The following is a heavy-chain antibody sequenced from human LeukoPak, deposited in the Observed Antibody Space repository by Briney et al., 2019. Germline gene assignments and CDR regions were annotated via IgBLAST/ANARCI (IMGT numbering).Heavy chain of an antibody. V-gene: IGHV1-69*13. CDR2: IIPIFGTA. CDR3: ARDVSPIAAAVN. J-gene: IGHJ4*02. CDR1: GGTFSSYA. D-gene: IGHD6-13*01. Sequence: SVKVSCKASGGTFSSYAISWVRQAPGQGLEWMGGIIPIFGTANYAQKFQGRVTITADESTSTAYMELSSLRSEDTAVYYCARDVSPIAAAVNWGQGTLVTVSS.